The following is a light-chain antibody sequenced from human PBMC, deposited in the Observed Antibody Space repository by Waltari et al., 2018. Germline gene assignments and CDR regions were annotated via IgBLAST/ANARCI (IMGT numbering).Light chain of an antibody. CDR1: SSNIGSNT. CDR3: AAWDNTLSGPS. J-gene: IGLJ3*02. Sequence: QSVVTQPPSASGTPGQRVTISCSGRSSNIGSNTVNWYQQFPGRAPKLLIYRNNQRPSGVPVRFSGSKSGTSASLAISGLQSEDEADYCCAAWDNTLSGPSFGGGTKVTVL. CDR2: RNN. V-gene: IGLV1-44*01.